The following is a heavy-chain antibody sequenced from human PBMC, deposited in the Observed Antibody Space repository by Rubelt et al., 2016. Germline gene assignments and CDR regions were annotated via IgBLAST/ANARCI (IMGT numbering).Heavy chain of an antibody. V-gene: IGHV4-59*01. Sequence: GKGLEWIGYMYYTGSGSYNPSLTGRVSISVDKSANQFSLRLTSVTAADTAVYWCARDPWYYDFWSGYSFGMDVWGQGTTVTVSS. CDR2: MYYTGSG. J-gene: IGHJ6*02. D-gene: IGHD3-3*01. CDR3: ARDPWYYDFWSGYSFGMDV.